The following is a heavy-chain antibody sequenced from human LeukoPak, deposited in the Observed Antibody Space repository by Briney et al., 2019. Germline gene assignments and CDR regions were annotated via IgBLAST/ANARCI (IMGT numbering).Heavy chain of an antibody. D-gene: IGHD6-19*01. V-gene: IGHV1-69*02. J-gene: IGHJ4*02. CDR1: GGTLSSYT. Sequence: SVKVSCKACGGTLSSYTISWVRQAPGQGLEWMGRIIPILGIANYAQKFHGRVTITADKSTSTAYMELSSLRSEDTAVYYCARHTHSSGWVFDYWGQGTLVTVSS. CDR3: ARHTHSSGWVFDY. CDR2: IIPILGIA.